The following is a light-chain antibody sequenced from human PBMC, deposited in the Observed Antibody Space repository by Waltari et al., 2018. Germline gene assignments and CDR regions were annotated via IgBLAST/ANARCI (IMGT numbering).Light chain of an antibody. CDR3: QQYNNWPPLFT. CDR2: GAS. Sequence: EIVMTQSPATLSVSPGERATLSCRASQSVTTNLAWYQQKPGQAPRLLIYGASTRATGIPARFRGSGSGTEFTLTISGTQSGDFAIYYCQQYNNWPPLFTFGPGTRVDFK. J-gene: IGKJ3*01. V-gene: IGKV3-15*01. CDR1: QSVTTN.